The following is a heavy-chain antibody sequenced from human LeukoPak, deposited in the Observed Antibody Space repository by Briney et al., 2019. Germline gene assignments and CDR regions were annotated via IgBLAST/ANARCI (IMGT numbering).Heavy chain of an antibody. CDR1: GGSIGSDF. J-gene: IGHJ4*02. D-gene: IGHD6-19*01. CDR2: IYYTGGT. Sequence: SETLSLTCTVSGGSIGSDFWTWIRQPPGKGLEYIGYIYYTGGTNYNPSLKSRVTISVDTSKNQFSLKLSSVTAADTAVYFCAKYGNSGWVIDNWGQGTLVTVPS. V-gene: IGHV4-59*08. CDR3: AKYGNSGWVIDN.